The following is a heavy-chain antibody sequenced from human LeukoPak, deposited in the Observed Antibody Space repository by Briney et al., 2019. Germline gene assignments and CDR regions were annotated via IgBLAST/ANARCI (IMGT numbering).Heavy chain of an antibody. Sequence: GGSLRLSCAASGFTFSDYYMSWIRQAPGKGLEWVSYISSSGSTIYYADSVKGRFTISRDNAKNSLYLQMNSLRAEDTAVYYCASAESIVVVPAAIRDYWGQGTLVTVSS. CDR2: ISSSGSTI. CDR3: ASAESIVVVPAAIRDY. CDR1: GFTFSDYY. V-gene: IGHV3-11*04. J-gene: IGHJ4*02. D-gene: IGHD2-2*02.